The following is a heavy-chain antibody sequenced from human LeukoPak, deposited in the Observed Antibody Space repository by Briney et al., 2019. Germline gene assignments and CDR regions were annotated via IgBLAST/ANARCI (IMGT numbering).Heavy chain of an antibody. CDR2: ISGSGGST. J-gene: IGHJ5*02. V-gene: IGHV3-23*01. CDR3: AKDPSQSGYRPFGWFDP. CDR1: GFTFSSYA. Sequence: GGSLRLSCAASGFTFSSYAMSWVRQAPGKGLEWVSAISGSGGSTYYADSVKGRFTISRDNSKNTLYLQMSSLRAEDTAVYYCAKDPSQSGYRPFGWFDPWGQGTLVTVSS. D-gene: IGHD3-16*02.